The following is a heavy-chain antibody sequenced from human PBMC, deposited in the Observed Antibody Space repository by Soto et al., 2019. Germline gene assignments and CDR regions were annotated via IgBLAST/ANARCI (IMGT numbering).Heavy chain of an antibody. CDR1: GGTFSSYT. J-gene: IGHJ1*01. Sequence: SVKVSCKASGGTFSSYTISWVRQAPGQGLEWMGRIIPILGIANYAQKFQGRVTITADKSTSTAYMELSSLRSEDTAVYYCASSQWLVDIKYFQHWGQGTLVTVSS. CDR2: IIPILGIA. CDR3: ASSQWLVDIKYFQH. V-gene: IGHV1-69*02. D-gene: IGHD6-19*01.